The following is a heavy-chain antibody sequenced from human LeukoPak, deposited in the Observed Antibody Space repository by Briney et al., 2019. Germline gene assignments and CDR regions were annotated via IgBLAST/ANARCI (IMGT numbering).Heavy chain of an antibody. CDR3: AKDRLAYCGGDCYSSLTFDY. CDR2: ISDSGGST. CDR1: GFTFSSCA. V-gene: IGHV3-23*01. D-gene: IGHD2-21*02. J-gene: IGHJ4*02. Sequence: GGSLRLSCAASGFTFSSCAMSWVRQAPGKGLEWVSGISDSGGSTYYADSVKGRFTISRDNSKDTLYLQMNSLRAEDTAVYYCAKDRLAYCGGDCYSSLTFDYWGQGTLVTVSS.